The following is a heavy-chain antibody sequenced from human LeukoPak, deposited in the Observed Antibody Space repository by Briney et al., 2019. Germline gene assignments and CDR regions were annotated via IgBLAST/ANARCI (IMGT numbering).Heavy chain of an antibody. V-gene: IGHV1-69*05. Sequence: HVASVTVSCKASGGTFSSYAISWVRQAPGQGLEWMGGIIPIFGTANYAQTFQGRVTITTDEPTSTAYMELSSLRSEDTAVYYCARASGYSCGYGKFDYWGQGTLVTVSS. J-gene: IGHJ4*02. CDR3: ARASGYSCGYGKFDY. CDR2: IIPIFGTA. CDR1: GGTFSSYA. D-gene: IGHD5-18*01.